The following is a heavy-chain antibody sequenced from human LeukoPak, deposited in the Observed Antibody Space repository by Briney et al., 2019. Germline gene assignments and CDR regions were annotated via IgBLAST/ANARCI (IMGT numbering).Heavy chain of an antibody. CDR2: ISGSGDNT. V-gene: IGHV3-23*01. CDR3: AKGSYYDSSGSFYFDY. J-gene: IGHJ4*02. D-gene: IGHD3-22*01. CDR1: GFTFSSYA. Sequence: GGSLRLSCAASGFTFSSYAMSWVRQASGKGLEWVSGISGSGDNTYYADSVKGRSTISRDNSKNTLYVQVNSLGTEDTAAYYCAKGSYYDSSGSFYFDYWGQGTLVTVSS.